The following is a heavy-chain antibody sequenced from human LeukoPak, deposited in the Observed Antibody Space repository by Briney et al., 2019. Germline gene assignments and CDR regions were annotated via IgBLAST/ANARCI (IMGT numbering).Heavy chain of an antibody. V-gene: IGHV4-61*02. J-gene: IGHJ5*02. CDR3: ARWDGDP. CDR2: ISNSGTT. CDR1: GGSISSGSYY. D-gene: IGHD1-26*01. Sequence: SETLSLTCTVSGGSISSGSYYWTWIRQPAGKGLVWIGRISNSGTTNYNPSLKSRVTMSVDTSRNQFSLNLNSVTAADTAIYYCARWDGDPWGQGTLVTVSS.